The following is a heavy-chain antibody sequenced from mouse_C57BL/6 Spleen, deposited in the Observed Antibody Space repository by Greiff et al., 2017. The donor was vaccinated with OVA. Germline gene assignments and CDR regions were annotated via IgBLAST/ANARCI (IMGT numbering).Heavy chain of an antibody. CDR1: GYTFTDYE. J-gene: IGHJ4*01. V-gene: IGHV1-15*01. Sequence: QVQLQQSGAELVRPGASVTLSCKASGYTFTDYEMHWVKQTPVHGLEWIGAIDPETGGTAYNQKFKGKAILTADKSSSTAYMELRSLTSEDSAVYYCTRSADGSSPYYAMDYWGQGTSVTVSS. D-gene: IGHD1-1*01. CDR3: TRSADGSSPYYAMDY. CDR2: IDPETGGT.